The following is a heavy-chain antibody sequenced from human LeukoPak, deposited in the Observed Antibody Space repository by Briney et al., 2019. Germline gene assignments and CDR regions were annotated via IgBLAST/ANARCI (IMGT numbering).Heavy chain of an antibody. CDR2: IRSKANSYAT. CDR3: AKDRLLWFGELPGDY. CDR1: GFTFSGSA. Sequence: PGGSLRLSCAASGFTFSGSAMHWVRQASGKGLEWVGRIRSKANSYATAYAASVKGRFTISRDDSKNTAYLQMNSLRAEDTAVYYCAKDRLLWFGELPGDYWGQGTLVTVSS. V-gene: IGHV3-73*01. D-gene: IGHD3-10*01. J-gene: IGHJ4*02.